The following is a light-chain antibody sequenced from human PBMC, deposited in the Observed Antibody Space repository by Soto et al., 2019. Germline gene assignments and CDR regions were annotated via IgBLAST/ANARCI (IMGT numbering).Light chain of an antibody. CDR3: ISYTSSNTWV. Sequence: QSARTQPASVSGSPGQSIAISCTGSNTDVGTYNYVSWYQQHPGKAPKLMVYEVSNRPSGVSNRFSGSKSGNTASLTISGLQAEDEAHYYCISYTSSNTWVFGGGTKLTVL. J-gene: IGLJ3*02. V-gene: IGLV2-14*01. CDR2: EVS. CDR1: NTDVGTYNY.